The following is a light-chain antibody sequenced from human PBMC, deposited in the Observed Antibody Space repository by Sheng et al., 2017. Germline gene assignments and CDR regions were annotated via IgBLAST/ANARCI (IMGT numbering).Light chain of an antibody. CDR3: QAWDSSTVV. Sequence: SYELTQPPSVSVSPGQTATITCSGDKLGDEYVSWYQQKPGQSPILVMSQDNKRPSGIPERFSGSNSGKIATLIISVTQALDEGDYYCQAWDSSTVVFGGGTKLTVL. CDR1: KLGDEY. CDR2: QDN. V-gene: IGLV3-1*01. J-gene: IGLJ2*01.